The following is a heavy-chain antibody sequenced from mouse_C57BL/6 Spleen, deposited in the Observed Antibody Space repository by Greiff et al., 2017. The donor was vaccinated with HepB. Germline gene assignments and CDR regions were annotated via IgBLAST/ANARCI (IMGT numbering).Heavy chain of an antibody. D-gene: IGHD2-2*01. J-gene: IGHJ1*03. CDR1: GYAFSSSW. CDR3: ARDMVTTRYFDV. Sequence: VKLQQSGPELVKPGASVKISCKASGYAFSSSWMNWVKQRPGKGLEWIGRIYPGDGDTNYNGKFKGKATLTADKSSSTAYMQLSSLTSEDSAVYFCARDMVTTRYFDVWGTGTTGTVSS. CDR2: IYPGDGDT. V-gene: IGHV1-82*01.